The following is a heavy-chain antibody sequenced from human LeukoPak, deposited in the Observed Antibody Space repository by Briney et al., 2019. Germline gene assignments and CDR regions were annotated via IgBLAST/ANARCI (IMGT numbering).Heavy chain of an antibody. J-gene: IGHJ3*02. Sequence: GGSLRLSCATSGFTFRNFDLHWVRQATGEGLEWVSAIGTAGDTYYPDSVKGRFTISRDNAKNSFYLRMNNLRVGDTAVYYCSRGGAPAGYAYDIWGHGTVVTVSS. CDR1: GFTFRNFD. V-gene: IGHV3-13*01. D-gene: IGHD6-13*01. CDR2: IGTAGDT. CDR3: SRGGAPAGYAYDI.